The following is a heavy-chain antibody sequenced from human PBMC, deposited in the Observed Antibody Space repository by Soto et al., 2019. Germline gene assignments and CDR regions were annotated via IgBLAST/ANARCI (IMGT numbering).Heavy chain of an antibody. D-gene: IGHD5-18*01. CDR1: GGSISSYY. CDR2: IYYSGST. Sequence: LSLPCTVSGGSISSYYWSWIRQPPGKGLEWIGYIYYSGSTNYNPSLKSRVTISVDTSKNQFSLKLSSVTAADTAVYYCARVGYSYGANWFDPWGQGTLVTVSS. V-gene: IGHV4-59*01. J-gene: IGHJ5*02. CDR3: ARVGYSYGANWFDP.